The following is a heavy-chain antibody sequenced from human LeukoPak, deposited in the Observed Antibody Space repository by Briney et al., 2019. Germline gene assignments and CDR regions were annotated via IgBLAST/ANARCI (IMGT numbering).Heavy chain of an antibody. J-gene: IGHJ5*02. CDR1: GYTFTSYG. CDR3: ARSAEVAFTGWYDP. V-gene: IGHV1-18*01. CDR2: ISAYNGNT. Sequence: GASVKVSCKASGYTFTSYGISWVRQAPGQGLEWMGWISAYNGNTNYAQKLQGRVTMTTDTSTSTAYMELRSLRSDDTAVYYCARSAEVAFTGWYDPWGQGTLVTVSS. D-gene: IGHD1-14*01.